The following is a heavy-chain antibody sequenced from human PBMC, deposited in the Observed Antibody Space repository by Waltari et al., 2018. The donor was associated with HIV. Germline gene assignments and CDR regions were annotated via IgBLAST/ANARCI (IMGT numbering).Heavy chain of an antibody. D-gene: IGHD3-16*01. CDR3: VRGGGTWLYDMYYYQGMDV. CDR1: GFTFTNYG. Sequence: VQLVQPGPEMKKVGASVKIYCRAPGFTFTNYGISWVRRAPGRGREWMGWFSASDGNINVAQNFKDRVILTTEAATNTAYLDLRSLNPDDTALYHCVRGGGTWLYDMYYYQGMDVWGQGTTVTVS. CDR2: FSASDGNI. J-gene: IGHJ6*02. V-gene: IGHV1-18*01.